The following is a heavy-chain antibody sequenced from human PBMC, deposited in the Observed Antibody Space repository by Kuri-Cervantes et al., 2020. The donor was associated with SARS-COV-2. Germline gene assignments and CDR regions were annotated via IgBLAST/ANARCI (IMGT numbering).Heavy chain of an antibody. V-gene: IGHV4-39*07. Sequence: SETLSLTCTVSGGSVSTSSYFWGWIRQPPGKGLEWIGTIYYTGRTYYNPSLKSRVTISIDTSKNHFSLKLSSVTAADTAVYYCAIAWSTFDYWGQGTLVTVSS. D-gene: IGHD2-15*01. CDR1: GGSVSTSSYF. CDR3: AIAWSTFDY. J-gene: IGHJ4*02. CDR2: IYYTGRT.